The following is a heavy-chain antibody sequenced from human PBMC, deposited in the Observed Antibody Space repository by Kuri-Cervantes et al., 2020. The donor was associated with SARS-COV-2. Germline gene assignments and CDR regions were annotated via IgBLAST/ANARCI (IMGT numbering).Heavy chain of an antibody. CDR2: ISSSSSTI. V-gene: IGHV3-48*01. J-gene: IGHJ3*02. CDR3: ASLGAFDI. Sequence: GESLKISCAASGFTFSSYSMNWVRQAPGKGLEWVSHISSSSSTIYYADSVKGRFTISRDNAKNSLYLQMNSLRAEDTAVYYCASLGAFDIWGERTMVTVSS. CDR1: GFTFSSYS.